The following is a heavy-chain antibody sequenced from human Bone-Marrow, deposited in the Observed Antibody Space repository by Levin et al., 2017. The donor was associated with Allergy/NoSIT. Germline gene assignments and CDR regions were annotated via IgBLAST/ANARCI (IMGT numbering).Heavy chain of an antibody. CDR3: ARDSLTVFGYVVVVESYFDY. D-gene: IGHD2-21*01. CDR2: ISYDGSNK. Sequence: GGSLRLSCAASGFTFSSYAMHWVRQAPGKGLEWVAVISYDGSNKYYADSVKGRFTISRDNSKNTLYLQMNSLRAEDTAVYYCARDSLTVFGYVVVVESYFDYWGQGTLVTVSS. J-gene: IGHJ4*02. CDR1: GFTFSSYA. V-gene: IGHV3-30*04.